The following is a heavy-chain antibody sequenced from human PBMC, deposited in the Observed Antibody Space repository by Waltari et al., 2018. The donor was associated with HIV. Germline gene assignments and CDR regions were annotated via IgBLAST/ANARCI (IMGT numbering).Heavy chain of an antibody. CDR1: GFTFSSYW. Sequence: EVQLVESGGGLVQPGGSLRLSCAVSGFTFSSYWMHLVRQAPGKGLVWVSRINSDGSSTSYADSVKGRFTISRDNAKNTLYLQMNSLRAEDTAVYYCASGYSSSWRSDYYYYGMDVWGQGTTVTVSS. CDR2: INSDGSST. CDR3: ASGYSSSWRSDYYYYGMDV. D-gene: IGHD6-13*01. J-gene: IGHJ6*02. V-gene: IGHV3-74*01.